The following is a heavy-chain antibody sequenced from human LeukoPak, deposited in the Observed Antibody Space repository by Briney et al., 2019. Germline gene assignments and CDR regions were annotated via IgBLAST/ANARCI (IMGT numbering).Heavy chain of an antibody. Sequence: GGSQRLSCAASGFTFSSYAMSWVRQAPGKGLEWVSAISGSGGSTYYADSVKGRFTISRDNSKNTLYLQMNSLRAEDTAVYYCAKGPDYGPIYYYGMDVWGQGTTVTVSS. V-gene: IGHV3-23*01. D-gene: IGHD4-17*01. J-gene: IGHJ6*02. CDR2: ISGSGGST. CDR1: GFTFSSYA. CDR3: AKGPDYGPIYYYGMDV.